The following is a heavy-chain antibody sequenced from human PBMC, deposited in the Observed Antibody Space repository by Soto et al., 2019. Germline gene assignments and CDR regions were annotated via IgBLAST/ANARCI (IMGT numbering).Heavy chain of an antibody. CDR2: IPGSGGHKLHP. V-gene: IGHV3-23*01. Sequence: GGSLRLSCAASGFTFTNYAMSWVRLAPGQGLEWVSTIPGSGGHKLHPEYADSVKGRFTISRDNSKNTLYLQMNSLRAEDTAVYYCAKDKSMLDFPSRHQGPFDPWGQGTLVTVSS. CDR3: AKDKSMLDFPSRHQGPFDP. CDR1: GFTFTNYA. D-gene: IGHD2-8*01. J-gene: IGHJ5*02.